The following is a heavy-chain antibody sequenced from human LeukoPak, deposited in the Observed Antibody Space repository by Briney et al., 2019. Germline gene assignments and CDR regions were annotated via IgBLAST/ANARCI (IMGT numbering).Heavy chain of an antibody. CDR1: GGSFTDYY. CDR3: ARGSRLPLDY. D-gene: IGHD4-11*01. J-gene: IGHJ4*02. CDR2: ISHSGNT. Sequence: KPSETLSLTCAAAGGSFTDYYWNWIRQFPGKGLEWIGEISHSGNTNCNPSLESRVTISMDTSNYQFSLNLISVTAADTAASDCARGSRLPLDYWGQGSLVTVSS. V-gene: IGHV4-34*01.